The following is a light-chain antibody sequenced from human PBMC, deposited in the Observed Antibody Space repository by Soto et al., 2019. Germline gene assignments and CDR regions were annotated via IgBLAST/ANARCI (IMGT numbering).Light chain of an antibody. J-gene: IGLJ2*01. Sequence: QSVLTQPPSASGTPGQRVTISCSGSSSNIGSNTVDWYRQLPGTAPKLLIYSSDQWPSGVPDRFSGSKSGTSASLAISGLQSEDEGDYYCAAWDDSLTGVVFGGGTKVTVL. V-gene: IGLV1-44*01. CDR3: AAWDDSLTGVV. CDR2: SSD. CDR1: SSNIGSNT.